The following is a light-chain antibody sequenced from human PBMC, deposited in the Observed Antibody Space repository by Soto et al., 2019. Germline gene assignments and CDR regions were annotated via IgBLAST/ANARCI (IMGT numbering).Light chain of an antibody. J-gene: IGKJ1*01. CDR3: QQYNSYRT. V-gene: IGKV1-8*01. CDR1: KGISSY. CDR2: DAS. Sequence: AKGMTQAPSGLCVITIERVIITFRVSKGISSYLAWYQQKPGKAPKLLIYDASILESGVPSRFSGSGSGTEFTLTISSLQPDDFATYYCQQYNSYRTSGQRTKVDVK.